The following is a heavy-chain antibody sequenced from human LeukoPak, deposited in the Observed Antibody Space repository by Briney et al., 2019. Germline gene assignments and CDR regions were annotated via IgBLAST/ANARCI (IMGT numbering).Heavy chain of an antibody. D-gene: IGHD6-19*01. CDR1: GFTFDDYG. CDR2: INWNGGST. CDR3: AREPAIAVAEGAFDI. V-gene: IGHV3-20*04. J-gene: IGHJ3*02. Sequence: GGSLRLSRAASGFTFDDYGMSWVRQAPGKGLEWVSGINWNGGSTGYADSVKGRFTISRDNAKNSLYLQMNSLRAEDTALYYCAREPAIAVAEGAFDIWGQGTMVTVSS.